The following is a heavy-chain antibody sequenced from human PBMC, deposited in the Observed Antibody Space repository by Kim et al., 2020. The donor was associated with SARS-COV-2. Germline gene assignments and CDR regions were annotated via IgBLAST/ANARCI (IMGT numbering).Heavy chain of an antibody. CDR2: IYPGDSDT. Sequence: GESLKISCKGSGYSFTSYWIGWVRQMPGKGLEWMGIIYPGDSDTRYSPSFQGQVTISADKSISTAYLQWSSLKASDTAMYYCARHPASGGTSRALFADYWGQGTLVTVSS. V-gene: IGHV5-51*01. CDR1: GYSFTSYW. J-gene: IGHJ4*02. D-gene: IGHD3-10*01. CDR3: ARHPASGGTSRALFADY.